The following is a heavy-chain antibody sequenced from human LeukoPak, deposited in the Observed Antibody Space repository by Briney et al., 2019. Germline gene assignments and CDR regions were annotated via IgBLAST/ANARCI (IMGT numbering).Heavy chain of an antibody. J-gene: IGHJ4*02. CDR2: IYHSGGT. D-gene: IGHD3-10*01. Sequence: SETLSLTCAVSGGSVSNNNWWSWVRQPPGKGLEFIGEIYHSGGTNYNPSLKSRVTISVDKSRNQFSLKLTSVTAADTAVYYCARGGYYYGSGSAIDYWGQGTLVTVSS. V-gene: IGHV4-4*02. CDR1: GGSVSNNNW. CDR3: ARGGYYYGSGSAIDY.